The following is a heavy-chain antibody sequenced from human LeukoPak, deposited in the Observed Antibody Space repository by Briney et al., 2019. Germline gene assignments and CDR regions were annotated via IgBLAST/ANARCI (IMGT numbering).Heavy chain of an antibody. CDR2: ISWNSGSI. CDR1: GFTFDDYA. Sequence: PGRSLRLSCAASGFTFDDYAMHWVRQAPGKGLEWVSGISWNSGSIGYADSVKGRFTISRDNAKNSLYLQMNSLRAEDTALYYCAKALYYYDSSDHLKPYYFDYWGQGTLVTVSS. J-gene: IGHJ4*02. CDR3: AKALYYYDSSDHLKPYYFDY. D-gene: IGHD3-22*01. V-gene: IGHV3-9*01.